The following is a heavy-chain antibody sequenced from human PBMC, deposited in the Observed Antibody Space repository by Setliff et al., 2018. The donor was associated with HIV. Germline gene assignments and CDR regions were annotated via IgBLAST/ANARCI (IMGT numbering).Heavy chain of an antibody. V-gene: IGHV3-11*01. Sequence: PGGSLRLSCVASGFTFSDYYMIWIRQAPGQGLEWVSYISTSSATKYYADSVKGRFTISRDNAKNSLYLQMNSLRAEDTAVYYCARYEYSSSPAFDYWGQGTLVTVSS. CDR2: ISTSSATK. CDR3: ARYEYSSSPAFDY. CDR1: GFTFSDYY. J-gene: IGHJ4*02. D-gene: IGHD6-6*01.